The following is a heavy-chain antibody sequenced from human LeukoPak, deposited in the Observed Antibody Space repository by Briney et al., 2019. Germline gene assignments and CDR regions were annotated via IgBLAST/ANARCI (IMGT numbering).Heavy chain of an antibody. Sequence: GGSLRLSCAASGLTVSSSYMSWVRQAPGKGLEWVSVIYSGGTTYYADSVKGRFTISRDISKNTLYLQVNSLRAEDTAVYYCARDAPIVVVPAAHDAFDIWAQGTMVTVSS. CDR2: IYSGGTT. D-gene: IGHD2-2*01. J-gene: IGHJ3*02. CDR3: ARDAPIVVVPAAHDAFDI. V-gene: IGHV3-66*01. CDR1: GLTVSSSY.